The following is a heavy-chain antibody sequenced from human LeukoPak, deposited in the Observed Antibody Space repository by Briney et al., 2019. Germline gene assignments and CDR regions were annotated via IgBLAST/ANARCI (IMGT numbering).Heavy chain of an antibody. CDR1: GGSFSGYY. J-gene: IGHJ4*02. D-gene: IGHD6-19*01. Sequence: SETLSLTCAVYGGSFSGYYWSWIRQPPGKGLEWIGEINHSGSTNYNPSLKSRVTISVDTSKNQFSLKLSSVTAADTAVYYCARDVWHSSGWLDYWGQGTLVTVSS. CDR2: INHSGST. CDR3: ARDVWHSSGWLDY. V-gene: IGHV4-34*01.